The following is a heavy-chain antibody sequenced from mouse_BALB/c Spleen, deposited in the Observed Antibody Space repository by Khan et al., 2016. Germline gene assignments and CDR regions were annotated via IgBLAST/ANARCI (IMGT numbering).Heavy chain of an antibody. CDR1: EYAFTNYG. D-gene: IGHD2-13*01. CDR2: INTNTGEP. Sequence: QIQLVQSGPELKKPGETVKISCKASEYAFTNYGMNWVKQAPGKGLKWMGWINTNTGEPTYAEEFMGRFAFSLEASASTAYLQINNLKNEDSATYFCARTGDYPYYAIDYWGQGTSVTVSA. CDR3: ARTGDYPYYAIDY. V-gene: IGHV9-3*02. J-gene: IGHJ4*01.